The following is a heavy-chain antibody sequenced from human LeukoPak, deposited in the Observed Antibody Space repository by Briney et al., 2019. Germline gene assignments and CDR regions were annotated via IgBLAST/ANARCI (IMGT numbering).Heavy chain of an antibody. V-gene: IGHV3-11*04. CDR3: TRFNYYDSSGFYYFDY. CDR1: GFTFSDYY. J-gene: IGHJ4*02. CDR2: ISSSGSTI. D-gene: IGHD3-22*01. Sequence: GGSLRLSXAASGFTFSDYYMSWIRQAPGKGLEWVSYISSSGSTIYYADSVKGRFTISRDNAKNSLYLQMNSLRAEDTAVYYCTRFNYYDSSGFYYFDYWGQGTLVTVSS.